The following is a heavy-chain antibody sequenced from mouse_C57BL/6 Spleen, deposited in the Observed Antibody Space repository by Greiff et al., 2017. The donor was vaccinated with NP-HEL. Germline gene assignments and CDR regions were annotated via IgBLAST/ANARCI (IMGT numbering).Heavy chain of an antibody. CDR2: IYPGSGST. V-gene: IGHV1-55*01. J-gene: IGHJ4*01. Sequence: QVQLQQPGAELVKPGASVKMSCKASGYTFTSYWITWVKQRPGQGLEWIGDIYPGSGSTNYNEKFKSKATLTVDTSSSTAYMQLSSLTSEDTAVYYCARRGAPYAMDYWGQGTSVTVSS. CDR1: GYTFTSYW. CDR3: ARRGAPYAMDY.